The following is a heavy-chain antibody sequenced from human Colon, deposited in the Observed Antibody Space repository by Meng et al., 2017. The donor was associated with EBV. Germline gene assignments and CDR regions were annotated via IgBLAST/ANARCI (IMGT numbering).Heavy chain of an antibody. J-gene: IGHJ4*02. CDR1: GFTFSRYS. V-gene: IGHV3-30-3*01. CDR2: ISSDGNTK. Sequence: QGVLGESGGGVVQPGSPLRLSCAAFGFTFSRYSMHWVRQAPGKGLEWVAVISSDGNTKYYADSVKGRFTISRDNSKSTVFLQANSLRPEDTAIYYCARERDITFWYFDYWVQGALVTVSS. CDR3: ARERDITFWYFDY. D-gene: IGHD3-16*01.